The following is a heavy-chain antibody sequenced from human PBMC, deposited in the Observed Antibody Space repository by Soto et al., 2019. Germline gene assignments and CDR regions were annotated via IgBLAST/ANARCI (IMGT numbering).Heavy chain of an antibody. V-gene: IGHV3-30-3*01. D-gene: IGHD1-1*01. Sequence: QVQLVESGGGVVQPGRSLRLSCVASGFNFDNFVMHWVRQAPGKGLEWVAVIAYDGSHTYYADSVKGRFSISRDSFKKTLFLEMNSLRPDDTAVYYCAGDLRNPSAGWLDPWGQGTLVSVSS. CDR3: AGDLRNPSAGWLDP. J-gene: IGHJ5*02. CDR2: IAYDGSHT. CDR1: GFNFDNFV.